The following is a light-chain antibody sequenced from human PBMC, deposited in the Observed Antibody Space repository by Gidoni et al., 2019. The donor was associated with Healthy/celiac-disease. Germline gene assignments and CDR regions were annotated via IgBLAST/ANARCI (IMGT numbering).Light chain of an antibody. CDR1: ALPKQY. CDR2: KDS. Sequence: SYELTQPPSVSVSPGQTARSTCSGDALPKQYAYWYPQKPGQAPVLVIYKDSERPSGIPERFSGSSSGTTVTLTISGVQAEDEADYYCQAADSSGTSHVVFGGGTKLTVL. J-gene: IGLJ2*01. CDR3: QAADSSGTSHVV. V-gene: IGLV3-25*03.